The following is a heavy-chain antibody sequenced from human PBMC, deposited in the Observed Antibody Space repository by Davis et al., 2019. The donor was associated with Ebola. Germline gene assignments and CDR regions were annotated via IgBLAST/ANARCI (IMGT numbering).Heavy chain of an antibody. CDR1: GFSFRSYW. D-gene: IGHD1-26*01. CDR3: AKEMTHMKRLVGAAKTFDY. Sequence: HTGGSLRLSCAASGFSFRSYWMHWVRQAPGKGLVWVSRVDSDGRSTNYADSVKGRFTISRDNSKKTLYLQMNSLRAEDTAVYFCAKEMTHMKRLVGAAKTFDYWGQGTLVTVSS. J-gene: IGHJ4*02. V-gene: IGHV3-74*01. CDR2: VDSDGRST.